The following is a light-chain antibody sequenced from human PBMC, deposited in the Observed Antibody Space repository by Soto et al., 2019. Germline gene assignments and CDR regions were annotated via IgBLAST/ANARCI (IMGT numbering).Light chain of an antibody. CDR3: LSSASRNVV. V-gene: IGLV6-57*04. J-gene: IGLJ2*01. CDR2: EDN. Sequence: NFMLTQPHSVSESPGKTVTISCTRSSGNIGSNYVLWYQQRPGSAPTTVIYEDNHRPSGVPDPSSGSIDSSSTAASLTISRLKTEEEAAYYCLSSASRNVVFGGGTKLTVL. CDR1: SGNIGSNY.